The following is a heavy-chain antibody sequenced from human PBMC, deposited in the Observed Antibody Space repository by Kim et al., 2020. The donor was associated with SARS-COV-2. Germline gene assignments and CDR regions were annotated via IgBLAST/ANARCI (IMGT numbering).Heavy chain of an antibody. D-gene: IGHD6-19*01. Sequence: GGSLRLSCAASGFTFSSYEMNWVRQAPGKGLEWVSYISSSGSTIYYADSVKGRFTISRDNAKNSLYLQMNSLRAEDTAVYYCARGNTPRYSSAWLLSGAYGMDVWGQGTTVTVSS. CDR2: ISSSGSTI. J-gene: IGHJ6*02. CDR1: GFTFSSYE. CDR3: ARGNTPRYSSAWLLSGAYGMDV. V-gene: IGHV3-48*03.